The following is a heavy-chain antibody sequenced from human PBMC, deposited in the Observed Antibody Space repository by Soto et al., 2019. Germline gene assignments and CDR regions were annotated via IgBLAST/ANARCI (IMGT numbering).Heavy chain of an antibody. D-gene: IGHD3-22*01. V-gene: IGHV1-69*01. CDR1: GGTFRTYT. CDR3: ARVDGSGYYYAY. Sequence: QVQLVQSGAEVKKPGSSVKVSCKASGGTFRTYTISWVRQAPGQGLEWMGGIIPIFGPADYAQKFQGRVTITADESTSTAYMELSSLRSEDTAVYYCARVDGSGYYYAYWGQGTLVTVSS. J-gene: IGHJ4*02. CDR2: IIPIFGPA.